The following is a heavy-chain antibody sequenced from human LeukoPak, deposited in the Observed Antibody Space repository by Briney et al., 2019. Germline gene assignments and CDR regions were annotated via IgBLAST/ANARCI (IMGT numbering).Heavy chain of an antibody. Sequence: SETLSLTCTASGGSISSYYWNWIRQPPGKGLEWIGYIYYSGSTNYNPSLKSRVTISVDTSKNQFSLKLSSVTAADTAVYYCAPFLRGYFDYWGQGTLVTVSS. CDR1: GGSISSYY. V-gene: IGHV4-59*01. CDR2: IYYSGST. J-gene: IGHJ4*02. CDR3: APFLRGYFDY. D-gene: IGHD2/OR15-2a*01.